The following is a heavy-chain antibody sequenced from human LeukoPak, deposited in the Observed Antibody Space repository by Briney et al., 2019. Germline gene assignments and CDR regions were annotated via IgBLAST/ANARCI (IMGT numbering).Heavy chain of an antibody. Sequence: GGSLRLSCTASGFTFGDYAMSWVRQAPGKGLEWVGFIRSKAYGGTTEYAASVKGRFTISRDDSKSIAYLQMNSLKTEDTAVYYCTRTPLGYCSGGSCYYPYYYYGMDVWGQGTTVTVSS. J-gene: IGHJ6*02. CDR1: GFTFGDYA. CDR3: TRTPLGYCSGGSCYYPYYYYGMDV. V-gene: IGHV3-49*04. CDR2: IRSKAYGGTT. D-gene: IGHD2-15*01.